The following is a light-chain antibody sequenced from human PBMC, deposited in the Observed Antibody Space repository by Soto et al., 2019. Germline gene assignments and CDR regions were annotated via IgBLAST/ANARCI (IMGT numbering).Light chain of an antibody. CDR3: CSYAGSRYV. V-gene: IGLV2-23*02. J-gene: IGLJ1*01. CDR1: SSDVGSYNL. CDR2: EVS. Sequence: QSALTQPAPGSGSPGQSITLFCTGTSSDVGSYNLVSWYQQHPGKAPKLMIYEVSKRPSGVSNRFSGSKSGNTASLTISGLQAEDEADYYCCSYAGSRYVFGTGTKVTVL.